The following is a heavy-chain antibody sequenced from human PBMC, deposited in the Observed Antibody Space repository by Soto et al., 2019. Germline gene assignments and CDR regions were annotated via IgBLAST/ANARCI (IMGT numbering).Heavy chain of an antibody. CDR1: GFTFSSYG. V-gene: IGHV3-33*01. CDR3: ARDRAAADYYYYGMDF. Sequence: GGSLRLSCAASGFTFSSYGMHWVRQAPGKGLEWVAVIWYDGSNKYYADSVKGRFTISRDNSKNTLYLQMNSLRTEDTAVYYCARDRAAADYYYYGMDFWYQGTTVTVS. J-gene: IGHJ6*02. CDR2: IWYDGSNK. D-gene: IGHD6-13*01.